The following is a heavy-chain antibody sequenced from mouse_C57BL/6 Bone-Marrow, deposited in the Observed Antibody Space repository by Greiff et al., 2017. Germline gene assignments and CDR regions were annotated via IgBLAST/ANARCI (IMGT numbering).Heavy chain of an antibody. J-gene: IGHJ2*01. V-gene: IGHV1-81*01. CDR3: ARNWDY. CDR2: IYPRSGNT. Sequence: QVQLLQSGAELARPGASVKLSCKASGYTFTGYGISWVKQRTGQGLEWIGDIYPRSGNTYYNEKFRGKATLTADKSSSTAYMELRSLTSEDSAVYVCARNWDYWGQGTTLTVSS. CDR1: GYTFTGYG. D-gene: IGHD4-1*01.